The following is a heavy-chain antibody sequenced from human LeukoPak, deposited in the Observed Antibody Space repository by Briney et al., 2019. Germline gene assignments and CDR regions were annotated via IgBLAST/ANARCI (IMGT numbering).Heavy chain of an antibody. D-gene: IGHD3-22*01. CDR2: ISGSGGST. J-gene: IGHJ4*02. CDR1: GFTFSSYW. CDR3: AKDLYDSSGYYYGGALDY. V-gene: IGHV3-23*01. Sequence: GGSLRLSCAASGFTFSSYWMTWVRQAPGKGLEWVSAISGSGGSTYYADSVKGRFTISRDNSKNTLYLQMNSLRAEDTAVYYCAKDLYDSSGYYYGGALDYWGQGTLITVSS.